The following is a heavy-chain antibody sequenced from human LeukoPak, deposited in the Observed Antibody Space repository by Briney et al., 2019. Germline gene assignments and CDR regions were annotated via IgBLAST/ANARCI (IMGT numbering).Heavy chain of an antibody. CDR2: ISSGSSYI. J-gene: IGHJ5*02. CDR3: ARALDFGGWFDP. D-gene: IGHD3-3*01. Sequence: GGSLRLSCEASGFTFSDYSMSWVRQAPGKGLEWVSSISSGSSYINYADSVKGRFTISRDNSKNTLYLQMNSLRAEDTAVYYCARALDFGGWFDPWGQGTLVTVSS. V-gene: IGHV3-21*04. CDR1: GFTFSDYS.